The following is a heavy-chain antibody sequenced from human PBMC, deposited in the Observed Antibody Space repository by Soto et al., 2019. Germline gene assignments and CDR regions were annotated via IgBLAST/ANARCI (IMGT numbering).Heavy chain of an antibody. V-gene: IGHV3-23*01. D-gene: IGHD3-3*01. CDR3: AKRIPIFGVVISLPYYYGMDV. J-gene: IGHJ6*02. CDR1: GFTFSSYA. Sequence: EVQLLESGGGLVQPGGSLRLSCAASGFTFSSYAMSWVRQAPGKGLEWVSAISGSGGITYYADSVKGRFTISRDNSKNTLYLQMNSLRAEDTAVYYCAKRIPIFGVVISLPYYYGMDVWGQGTTVTVSS. CDR2: ISGSGGIT.